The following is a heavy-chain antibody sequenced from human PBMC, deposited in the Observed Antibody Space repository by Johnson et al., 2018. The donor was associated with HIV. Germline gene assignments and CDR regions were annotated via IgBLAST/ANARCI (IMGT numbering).Heavy chain of an antibody. CDR1: GFTVSSNY. D-gene: IGHD2-8*01. Sequence: VQLVESGGGLVQPGGSLRLSCAASGFTVSSNYMSWVRQAPGKGLEWVSVIYSGGSTYYADSVKGRFTISRDNSKNTLYLQMNSLRAEDTAVYYCAKDRDRPNPHHAFDIWGQGTMVTVSS. J-gene: IGHJ3*02. V-gene: IGHV3-66*01. CDR3: AKDRDRPNPHHAFDI. CDR2: IYSGGST.